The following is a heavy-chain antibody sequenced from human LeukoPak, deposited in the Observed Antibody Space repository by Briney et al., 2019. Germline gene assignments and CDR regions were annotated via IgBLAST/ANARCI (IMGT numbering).Heavy chain of an antibody. Sequence: GGSLRLSCAASGFTVSSNYMSWVRQAPGKGLEWVSVIYSGGSTYYADSVKGRFTISRDNSKNTLYLQMNSLRAEDTAVYYCACRAVAGTEYFQHWGQGTLVTVSS. J-gene: IGHJ1*01. V-gene: IGHV3-66*01. CDR3: ACRAVAGTEYFQH. D-gene: IGHD6-19*01. CDR1: GFTVSSNY. CDR2: IYSGGST.